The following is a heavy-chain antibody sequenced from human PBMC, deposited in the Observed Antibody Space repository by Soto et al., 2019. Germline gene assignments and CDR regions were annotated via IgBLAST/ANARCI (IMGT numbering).Heavy chain of an antibody. D-gene: IGHD6-19*01. CDR1: GFTFNYYP. Sequence: QMQLVESGGGVVQPGGSLRLSCAASGFTFNYYPMHWVRQAPGKGLEWVAVVSFDGSNKYYADSVKGRFTISKANSKNTLYQQMISLRREDTAVYYCARLPGPLVAVLYIYPLDGREAMSDVDVWGQGTTVTVSS. CDR2: VSFDGSNK. CDR3: ARLPGPLVAVLYIYPLDGREAMSDVDV. J-gene: IGHJ6*02. V-gene: IGHV3-30-3*01.